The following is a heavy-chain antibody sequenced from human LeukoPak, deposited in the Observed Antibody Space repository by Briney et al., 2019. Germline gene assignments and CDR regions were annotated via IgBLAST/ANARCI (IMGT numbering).Heavy chain of an antibody. CDR3: AKALESRYYYDSSGYDY. CDR1: GFTFDDYA. D-gene: IGHD3-22*01. CDR2: ICWNSGSI. V-gene: IGHV3-9*03. Sequence: GRSLRLSCAASGFTFDDYAMQWVPQAPGKGLEWVSGICWNSGSIGYADSVKGRFTISRDNAKNSLYLQMNSLRAEDMALYYCAKALESRYYYDSSGYDYWGQGTLVTVSS. J-gene: IGHJ4*02.